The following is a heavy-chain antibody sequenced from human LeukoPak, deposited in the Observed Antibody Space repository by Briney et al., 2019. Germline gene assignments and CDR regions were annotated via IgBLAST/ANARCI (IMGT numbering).Heavy chain of an antibody. V-gene: IGHV4-39*07. D-gene: IGHD6-19*01. J-gene: IGHJ6*02. CDR2: IYYSGST. CDR1: GGSISSSSYY. Sequence: SETLSLTCTVSGGSISSSSYYWGWIRQPPGKGLEWIGSIYYSGSTYYNPSLKSRVTMSVDTSKNQFSLKLISVTAADTAVYYCARAAGSGWYFDVWGQGTTVTVSS. CDR3: ARAAGSGWYFDV.